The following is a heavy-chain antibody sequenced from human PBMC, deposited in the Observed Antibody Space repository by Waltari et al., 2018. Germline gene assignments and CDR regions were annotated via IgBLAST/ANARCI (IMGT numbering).Heavy chain of an antibody. CDR3: AIQISGVVF. V-gene: IGHV3-74*01. Sequence: EVQLVESGGGLVQPGGSLRLSCAASGFTFSAYRMHWVRQAPGKGLVWGLFINADGRATLYADSVKGRVTMSRDNAKDTLYLQMNSLRGEDTAVYYCAIQISGVVFWGQGTLVTVSS. J-gene: IGHJ4*02. D-gene: IGHD3-3*01. CDR1: GFTFSAYR. CDR2: INADGRAT.